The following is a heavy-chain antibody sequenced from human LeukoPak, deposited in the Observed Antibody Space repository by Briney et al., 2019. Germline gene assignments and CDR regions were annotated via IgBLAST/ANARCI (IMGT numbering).Heavy chain of an antibody. J-gene: IGHJ4*02. D-gene: IGHD3-9*01. CDR3: TRLNYDTLTLGY. CDR1: GFTFSGPA. Sequence: GGSLRLSCAASGFTFSGPAMHWVRQASGKGLEWVGRIRSKANSYATAYAASVKGRFTISRDDSKNTAYLQMNSLKTEDTAVYYCTRLNYDTLTLGYWGQGTLVTVSS. CDR2: IRSKANSYAT. V-gene: IGHV3-73*01.